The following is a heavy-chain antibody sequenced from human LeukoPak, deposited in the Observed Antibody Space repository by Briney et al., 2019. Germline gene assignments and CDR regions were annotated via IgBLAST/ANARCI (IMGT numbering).Heavy chain of an antibody. CDR1: GLTLSSYW. V-gene: IGHV3-7*01. Sequence: GRSMRLSCAAYGLTLSSYWTSWVRQAQGRGLEWVANIKQDGSEKYYVDSVEGRFTMSRDNAKNSLYLQMNTLRAEDTAVYYCARVLLLSGYGMDVWGQGTTVTVSS. CDR2: IKQDGSEK. D-gene: IGHD2-21*01. CDR3: ARVLLLSGYGMDV. J-gene: IGHJ6*02.